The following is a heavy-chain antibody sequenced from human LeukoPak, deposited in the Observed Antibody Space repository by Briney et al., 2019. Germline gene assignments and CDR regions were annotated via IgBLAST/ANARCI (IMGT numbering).Heavy chain of an antibody. CDR2: ISNDGSNK. J-gene: IGHJ5*02. CDR1: GFTVSSNY. CDR3: ARSRSSWDYWFDP. Sequence: PGGSLRLSCAASGFTVSSNYMSWVRQAPGKGLEWVAVISNDGSNKYCTDSVKGRFTISRDNSQNTLYLQMTTLAAEDTAVYYCARSRSSWDYWFDPWGQGTLVTVSS. V-gene: IGHV3-30-3*01. D-gene: IGHD6-13*01.